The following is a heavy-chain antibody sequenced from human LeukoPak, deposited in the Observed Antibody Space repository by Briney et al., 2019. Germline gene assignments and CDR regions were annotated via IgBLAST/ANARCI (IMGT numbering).Heavy chain of an antibody. Sequence: SQTLSLTCTVSGGSISSGSYYWSWIRQPAGKGLEWIGRIYTSGSTNYNPSLKSRVTMSVDTSKNQFSLKLSSVTAADTAVYYCARRDGDFWGQGTLVTVSS. V-gene: IGHV4-61*02. CDR3: ARRDGDF. CDR2: IYTSGST. CDR1: GGSISSGSYY. D-gene: IGHD7-27*01. J-gene: IGHJ4*02.